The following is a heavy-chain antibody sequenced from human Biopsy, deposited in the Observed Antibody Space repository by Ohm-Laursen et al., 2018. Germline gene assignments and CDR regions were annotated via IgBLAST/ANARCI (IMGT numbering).Heavy chain of an antibody. Sequence: SLRLSCAASGFTFSSYAMTWVRQAPGKGLEWVSVISGSGDTTYYADSVKGRFTISRDNSKNTVSLQMNSLRAEDTALYYCAKAGPARSGYYTGFVVDGCDSWGQGTRVTVSS. CDR1: GFTFSSYA. J-gene: IGHJ4*02. D-gene: IGHD3-3*01. CDR2: ISGSGDTT. V-gene: IGHV3-23*01. CDR3: AKAGPARSGYYTGFVVDGCDS.